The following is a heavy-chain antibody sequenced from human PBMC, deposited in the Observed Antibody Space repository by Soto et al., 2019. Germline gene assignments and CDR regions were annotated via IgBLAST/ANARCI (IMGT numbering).Heavy chain of an antibody. Sequence: LRLSCSASGFTFSSYEMNWVRQAPGKGLEWVSYISSSGSTIYYADSVKGRFTISRDNAKNSLYLQMNSLRAEDTAVYYCARDGYTMVRVKTNFDYWGQGTLVTVSS. V-gene: IGHV3-48*03. CDR1: GFTFSSYE. D-gene: IGHD3-10*01. CDR2: ISSSGSTI. CDR3: ARDGYTMVRVKTNFDY. J-gene: IGHJ4*02.